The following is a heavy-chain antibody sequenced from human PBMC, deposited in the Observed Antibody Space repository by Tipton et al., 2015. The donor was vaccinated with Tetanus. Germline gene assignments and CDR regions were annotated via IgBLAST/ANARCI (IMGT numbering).Heavy chain of an antibody. Sequence: QVQLVQSGAEVKKPGASVKVSCKASGYTFTSYGISWVRQAPGQGLEWMGWIGAYNGSTNYAQKLQGRVTMTTDTSTSTAYMELRSLRSDDTAVYYCARTLRSYYYYYGMDVWGQGTTVTVSS. CDR1: GYTFTSYG. CDR3: ARTLRSYYYYYGMDV. V-gene: IGHV1-18*01. CDR2: IGAYNGST. D-gene: IGHD2-15*01. J-gene: IGHJ6*02.